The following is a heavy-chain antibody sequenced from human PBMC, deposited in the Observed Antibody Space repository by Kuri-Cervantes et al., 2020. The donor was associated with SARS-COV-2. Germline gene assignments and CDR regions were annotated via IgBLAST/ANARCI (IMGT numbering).Heavy chain of an antibody. V-gene: IGHV4-30-4*08. Sequence: LRLSCTVSGGSISSGDYYWSWIRQPPGKGLEWIGYIYYSGSTYYNPSPKSRVTISVDTSKNQFSLKLSSVTAADTAVYYCARARLVGAVIFDYWGQGTLVTVSS. CDR3: ARARLVGAVIFDY. CDR1: GGSISSGDYY. J-gene: IGHJ4*02. CDR2: IYYSGST. D-gene: IGHD1-26*01.